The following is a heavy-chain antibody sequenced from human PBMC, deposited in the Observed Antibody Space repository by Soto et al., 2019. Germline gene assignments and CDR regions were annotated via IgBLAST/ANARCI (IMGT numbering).Heavy chain of an antibody. CDR3: ARPLPVPAAMWLPYYYGMDV. D-gene: IGHD2-2*01. V-gene: IGHV3-48*02. CDR2: ISSSSSTI. CDR1: GFTFSSYS. Sequence: EVQLVESGGGLVQPGGSLRLSCAASGFTFSSYSMNWVRQAPGKGLEWVSYISSSSSTIYYADSVKGRFTISRDNAKNSLYLQMNSLRDEDTAVYSCARPLPVPAAMWLPYYYGMDVWGQGTTVTVSS. J-gene: IGHJ6*02.